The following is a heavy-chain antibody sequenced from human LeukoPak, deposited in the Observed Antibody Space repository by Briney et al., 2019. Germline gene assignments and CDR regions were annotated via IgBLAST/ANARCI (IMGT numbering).Heavy chain of an antibody. D-gene: IGHD5-12*01. CDR2: IYTSGST. CDR1: GGSISSGSYY. Sequence: PSETLSLTCTVSGGSISSGSYYWSWIRQPAGKGLEWIGRIYTSGSTNYNPSLKSRVTISVDTSKNQFSLKLSSVTAADTAVYYCARFSLRVATFDYWGQGTLVTVSS. CDR3: ARFSLRVATFDY. V-gene: IGHV4-61*02. J-gene: IGHJ4*02.